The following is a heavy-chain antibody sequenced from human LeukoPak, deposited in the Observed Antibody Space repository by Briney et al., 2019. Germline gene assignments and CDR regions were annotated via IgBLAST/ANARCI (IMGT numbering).Heavy chain of an antibody. D-gene: IGHD3-22*01. Sequence: GGSLRLSCAASGFTVSSNYMNWVRQAPGKGLEWVSVIYTGGSTYYADSVKGRFTISRDNAKNSLYLQMISLRVEDTAVYYCARRSGHYYDSSGYYHENAFDIWGQGTMVTVSS. CDR3: ARRSGHYYDSSGYYHENAFDI. V-gene: IGHV3-66*01. CDR1: GFTVSSNY. J-gene: IGHJ3*02. CDR2: IYTGGST.